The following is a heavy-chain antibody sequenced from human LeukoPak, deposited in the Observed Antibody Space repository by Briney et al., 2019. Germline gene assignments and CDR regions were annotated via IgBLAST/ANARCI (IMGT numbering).Heavy chain of an antibody. V-gene: IGHV1-18*01. J-gene: IGHJ4*02. CDR2: ISAYNGNT. CDR3: ARNSMYYCSGGSCYSFDY. D-gene: IGHD2-15*01. CDR1: GYTFISYG. Sequence: VASVKVSCKASGYTFISYGISWVRQAPGQGLEWMGWISAYNGNTDYVQKLQGRVTMTTDTSTSTVYMELRSLRSDDTAVYYCARNSMYYCSGGSCYSFDYWSQGTLVTVS.